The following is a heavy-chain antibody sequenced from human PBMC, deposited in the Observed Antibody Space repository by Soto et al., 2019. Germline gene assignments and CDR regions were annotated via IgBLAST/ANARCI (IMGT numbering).Heavy chain of an antibody. J-gene: IGHJ4*02. CDR2: ILPILGIA. CDR3: ARDLRVGATISYFDY. D-gene: IGHD1-26*01. CDR1: WCSLTMYN. V-gene: IGHV1-69*04. Sequence: FKTAWCSLTMYNTIVVRQATRKGLEWMGRILPILGIANYAQKFQGRVTIPADNSKSTAYMELSSLRSEDTAVYYCARDLRVGATISYFDYWAQGTLVTVSS.